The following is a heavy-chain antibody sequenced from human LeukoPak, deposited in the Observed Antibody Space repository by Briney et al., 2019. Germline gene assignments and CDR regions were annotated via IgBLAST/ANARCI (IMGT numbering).Heavy chain of an antibody. J-gene: IGHJ4*02. CDR3: ARQGVGATRERYFDY. V-gene: IGHV1-69*01. D-gene: IGHD1-26*01. CDR2: IIPIFVTA. CDR1: GGTFSSYA. Sequence: GASVKVSCKASGGTFSSYAISWVRQAPGQGLEWMGGIIPIFVTANYAQKFQGRVTLTADESTSTAYMGLSSLRSEDTAVYYCARQGVGATRERYFDYWGQGTLVTVSS.